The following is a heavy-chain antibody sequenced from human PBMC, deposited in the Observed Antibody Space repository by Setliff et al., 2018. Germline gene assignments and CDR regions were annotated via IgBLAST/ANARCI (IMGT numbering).Heavy chain of an antibody. D-gene: IGHD3-3*01. CDR2: INHSGST. V-gene: IGHV4-34*01. J-gene: IGHJ6*03. Sequence: SETLSLTCVVYGGSFSNYYWSWIRQPPGKGLEWIGEINHSGSTNYNPSLKSRVTISVDTSKNQFSLKLDSVTAADTAVYYCARMTGFQYIDVWGKGTTVTVSS. CDR1: GGSFSNYY. CDR3: ARMTGFQYIDV.